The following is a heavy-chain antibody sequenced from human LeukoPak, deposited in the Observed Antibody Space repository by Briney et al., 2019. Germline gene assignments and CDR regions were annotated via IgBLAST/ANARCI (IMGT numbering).Heavy chain of an antibody. J-gene: IGHJ4*02. CDR3: ARVLDSSSSRYQSFNY. Sequence: GGSLRLSCAASGFTFSSYWMTWVRQTPGKGLEWVANIKQDESEKCYVDSVKGRFTISRDNAKNSLYLQMNRLKAEDTAVYYCARVLDSSSSRYQSFNYWGQGTLVSVSS. CDR2: IKQDESEK. CDR1: GFTFSSYW. D-gene: IGHD2-15*01. V-gene: IGHV3-7*01.